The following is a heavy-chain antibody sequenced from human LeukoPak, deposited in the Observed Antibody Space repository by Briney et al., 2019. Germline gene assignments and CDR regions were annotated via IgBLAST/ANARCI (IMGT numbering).Heavy chain of an antibody. V-gene: IGHV4-34*01. CDR1: GGSFSGYY. CDR2: INHSGST. Sequence: SETLSLTCAVYGGSFSGYYWSWIRQPPGKGLEWIGEINHSGSTNYNPSLKSRVTISVDTSKNQFSLKLSSVTAADTVVYYCARGLLVRGVIKGSFDYWGQGTLVTVSS. D-gene: IGHD3-10*01. J-gene: IGHJ4*02. CDR3: ARGLLVRGVIKGSFDY.